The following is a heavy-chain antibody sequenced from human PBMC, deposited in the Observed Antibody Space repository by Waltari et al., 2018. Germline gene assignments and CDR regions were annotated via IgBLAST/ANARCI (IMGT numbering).Heavy chain of an antibody. D-gene: IGHD3-10*01. CDR1: GGSISSYY. V-gene: IGHV4-4*07. Sequence: QVQLQESGPGLVKPSETLSLTCTVSGGSISSYYWSWIRQPAGKGLEWIGRIYTSGGSNYNPARKGRVTRSVDRSKNQLCLKVSSVSAADTAVYYWATLSGHDDYWGQGTLVTVSA. J-gene: IGHJ4*02. CDR3: ATLSGHDDY. CDR2: IYTSGGS.